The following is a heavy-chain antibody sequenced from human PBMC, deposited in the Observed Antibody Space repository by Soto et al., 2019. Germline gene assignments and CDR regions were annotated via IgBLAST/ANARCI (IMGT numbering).Heavy chain of an antibody. V-gene: IGHV4-39*01. Sequence: QLQLQESGPGLVKPSETLSLTCTVSGGSISSSSDYWGWIRQPTGKGLEWIGTIYYTGSTHHNPSLKRRVTMSVDTSKNQFSLKLTSVTAADTAVYYCASSGWPLGAFDIWGQGTMVTVSS. D-gene: IGHD6-19*01. CDR1: GGSISSSSDY. CDR2: IYYTGST. CDR3: ASSGWPLGAFDI. J-gene: IGHJ3*02.